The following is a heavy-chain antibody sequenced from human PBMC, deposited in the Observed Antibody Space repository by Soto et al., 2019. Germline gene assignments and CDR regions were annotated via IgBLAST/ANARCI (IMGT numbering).Heavy chain of an antibody. V-gene: IGHV1-46*03. CDR1: VGTFTSYA. J-gene: IGHJ4*02. CDR3: ARITGTTLVDFDY. D-gene: IGHD1-7*01. CDR2: INPSGGST. Sequence: ASXKVSCKASVGTFTSYAISWVRQAPGQGLEWMGIINPSGGSTSYAQKFQGRVTMTRDTSTSTVYMELSSLRSEDTAVYYCARITGTTLVDFDYWGQGTLVTVSS.